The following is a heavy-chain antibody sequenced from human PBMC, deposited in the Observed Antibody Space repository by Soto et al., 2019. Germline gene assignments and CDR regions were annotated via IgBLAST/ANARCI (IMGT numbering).Heavy chain of an antibody. CDR1: GGTFXXYT. V-gene: IGHV1-69*12. Sequence: QVQLVQSGAEVKKPGSSXTVXXKASGGTFXXYTISWVRQAPGQGLEWMGGIIPIFGTANYAQKFQGRVTITADESTSTAYMELSSLRSEDTAVYYCXXGNXXXLXXWYFDLWGRGTLVTVSS. J-gene: IGHJ2*01. D-gene: IGHD1-26*01. CDR3: XXGNXXXLXXWYFDL. CDR2: IIPIFGTA.